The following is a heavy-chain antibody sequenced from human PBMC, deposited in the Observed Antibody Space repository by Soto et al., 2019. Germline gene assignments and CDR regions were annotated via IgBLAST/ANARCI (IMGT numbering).Heavy chain of an antibody. CDR3: ARDPPEDYLKLDY. D-gene: IGHD4-17*01. Sequence: PAGCTELGCAACRVRVCISVIPLSFQKKGKGLEWVSAIGTAGDTYYPGSAKGRFSIFRDNAENTLFLQMNSLRADDTAVYYCARDPPEDYLKLDYWGQGALVTVSS. V-gene: IGHV3-13*01. J-gene: IGHJ4*02. CDR1: RVRVCISV. CDR2: IGTAGDT.